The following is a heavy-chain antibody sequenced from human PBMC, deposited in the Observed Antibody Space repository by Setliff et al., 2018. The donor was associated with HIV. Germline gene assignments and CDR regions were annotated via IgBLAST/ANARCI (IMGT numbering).Heavy chain of an antibody. CDR1: GFSFSNVW. J-gene: IGHJ4*02. CDR3: ARGARGYSYG. CDR2: IKQDGSEK. V-gene: IGHV3-7*01. Sequence: PGGSLRLSCAASGFSFSNVWMSWVRQAPGKGLEWVANIKQDGSEKYYVESVKGRFTISRDNANNSLYLQMNSLRAEDTAVYYCARGARGYSYGWGQGTLVTVSS. D-gene: IGHD5-18*01.